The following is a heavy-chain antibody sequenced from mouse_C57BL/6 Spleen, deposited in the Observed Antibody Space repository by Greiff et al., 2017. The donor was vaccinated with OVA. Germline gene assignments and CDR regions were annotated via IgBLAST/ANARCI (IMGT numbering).Heavy chain of an antibody. CDR3: ARNDGYYSYYAMDY. D-gene: IGHD2-3*01. V-gene: IGHV1-55*01. J-gene: IGHJ4*01. CDR2: IYPGSGST. Sequence: QVQLQQPGAELVKPGASVKMSCKASGYTFTSYWITWVKQRPGQGLEWIGDIYPGSGSTNYNEKFKSKATLTVDTSSSTAYMQLSSLTSEDSAVYYCARNDGYYSYYAMDYWGQGTSVTVSS. CDR1: GYTFTSYW.